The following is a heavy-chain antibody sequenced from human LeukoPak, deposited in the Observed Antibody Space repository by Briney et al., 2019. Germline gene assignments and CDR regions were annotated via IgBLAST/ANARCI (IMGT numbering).Heavy chain of an antibody. V-gene: IGHV4-34*01. Sequence: SETLSLTCAVYGGSFSGYYWSWIRQPPGQGLEWIGEINHSGSTNYNPSLKSRVTISVDTSKNQFSLKLSSVTAADTAVYYCARVRGGRYYYDSSGYLSFDYWGQGTLVTVSS. D-gene: IGHD3-22*01. CDR3: ARVRGGRYYYDSSGYLSFDY. CDR2: INHSGST. CDR1: GGSFSGYY. J-gene: IGHJ4*02.